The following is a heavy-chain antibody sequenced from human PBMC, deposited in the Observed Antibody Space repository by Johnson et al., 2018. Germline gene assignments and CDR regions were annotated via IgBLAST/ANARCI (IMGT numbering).Heavy chain of an antibody. V-gene: IGHV3-48*02. CDR1: GFTFSSYS. CDR3: ASLEGPYYYYGLDV. Sequence: VQLLESGGGLEQPGGSLRLSCAASGFTFSSYSMNWVRQAPGKGLEWVSYISSSSSTIYYADSVMGRFTISRDNAKNSLYLQMNSLRDEDTAGYYCASLEGPYYYYGLDVWGQGTTVTVSS. CDR2: ISSSSSTI. J-gene: IGHJ6*02. D-gene: IGHD1-1*01.